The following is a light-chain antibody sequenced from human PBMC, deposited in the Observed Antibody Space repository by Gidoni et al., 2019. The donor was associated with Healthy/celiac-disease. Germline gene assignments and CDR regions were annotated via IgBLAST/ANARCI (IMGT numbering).Light chain of an antibody. CDR3: QQYYSTPPT. CDR1: QSVLYSSNNKNY. J-gene: IGKJ1*01. CDR2: WAS. V-gene: IGKV4-1*01. Sequence: DIVMTQSPASLPVSQGERATINCKSSQSVLYSSNNKNYLAWYQQKPGQPPKLLIYWASTRESGVPDRFSGSGSGTDFTLTISSLQAEDVAVYYCQQYYSTPPTFGQGTKVEIK.